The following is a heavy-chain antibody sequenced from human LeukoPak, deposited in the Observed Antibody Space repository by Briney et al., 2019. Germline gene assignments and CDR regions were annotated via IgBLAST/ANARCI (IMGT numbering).Heavy chain of an antibody. V-gene: IGHV3-21*01. CDR3: ARGYDSSGYYPP. Sequence: GGSLRLSCAASGFTFSSYSMNWVRQAPGKGLEWVSSISSSSSYIYYADSVKGRFTISRDNAKNSLYLQMNSLRAEDTAVYYCARGYDSSGYYPPWGQGTLVTVSS. CDR2: ISSSSSYI. J-gene: IGHJ4*02. CDR1: GFTFSSYS. D-gene: IGHD3-22*01.